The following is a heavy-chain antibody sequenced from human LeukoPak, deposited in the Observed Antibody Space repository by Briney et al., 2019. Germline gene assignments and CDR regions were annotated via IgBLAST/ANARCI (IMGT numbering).Heavy chain of an antibody. CDR2: MSNSGGTI. CDR1: GFTFSSFE. J-gene: IGHJ4*02. Sequence: GGSLRLSCAASGFTFSSFEMNWVRQAPGKGLEWVSYMSNSGGTIYYTDSVKGRFTISRDNAKNSLYLQMNSLRAEDTAVYYCARDVGSGWFDYRGQGTLVTVSS. D-gene: IGHD6-19*01. V-gene: IGHV3-48*03. CDR3: ARDVGSGWFDY.